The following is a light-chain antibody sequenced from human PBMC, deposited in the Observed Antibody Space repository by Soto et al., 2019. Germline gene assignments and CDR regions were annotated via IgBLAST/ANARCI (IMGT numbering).Light chain of an antibody. Sequence: DIQMTQSPSSLSASVGDRVTFTCRASQSISNWLAWYQQKPGKAPKLLIYKASTLESGVPSRFSGSGSGTEFTLTISSLQADDFAIYYCQQYNGYRLAFGGWTKVEIK. CDR3: QQYNGYRLA. V-gene: IGKV1-5*03. CDR2: KAS. CDR1: QSISNW. J-gene: IGKJ4*01.